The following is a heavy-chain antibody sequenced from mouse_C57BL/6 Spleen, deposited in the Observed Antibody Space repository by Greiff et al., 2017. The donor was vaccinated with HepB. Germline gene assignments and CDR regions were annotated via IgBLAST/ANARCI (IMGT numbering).Heavy chain of an antibody. CDR2: IDPSDSYT. J-gene: IGHJ2*01. Sequence: QVHVKQPGAELVKPGASVKLSCKASGYTFTSYWMQWVKQRPGQGLEWIGEIDPSDSYTNYNQKFTGKATLTVDTSSSTAYMQLSSLTSEDSAVYYCAINGLTGDYVDYWGQGTTLTVSS. V-gene: IGHV1-50*01. CDR3: AINGLTGDYVDY. D-gene: IGHD4-1*01. CDR1: GYTFTSYW.